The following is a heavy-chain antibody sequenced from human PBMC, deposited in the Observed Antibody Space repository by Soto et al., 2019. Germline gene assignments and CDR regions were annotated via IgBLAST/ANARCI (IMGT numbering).Heavy chain of an antibody. D-gene: IGHD4-17*01. CDR3: AKTATSPPTTVTY. V-gene: IGHV3-23*01. Sequence: EVQLLESGGGLVQPGGSLRLSCAASGFTFSSYAMSWVHQAPEKGLEWVSGISGSGGSTYYADSVKGRFTISRDNSAHTLYLQMNSLRAEDTAVYYCAKTATSPPTTVTYWGQGTLVTVSS. CDR2: ISGSGGST. J-gene: IGHJ4*02. CDR1: GFTFSSYA.